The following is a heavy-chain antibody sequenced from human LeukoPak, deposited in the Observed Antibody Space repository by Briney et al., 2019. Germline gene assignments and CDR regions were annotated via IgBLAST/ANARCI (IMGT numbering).Heavy chain of an antibody. Sequence: SETLSLTCTVSGYSISSGYYWGWIRQPPGKGLEWIGSIYYSGSTYYNPSLKSRVTISVDTSKNQFSLKLSSVTAADTAVYYCARRGEAAVAGTGGFDYWGQGTLVTVSS. J-gene: IGHJ4*02. CDR1: GYSISSGYY. D-gene: IGHD6-19*01. V-gene: IGHV4-38-2*02. CDR2: IYYSGST. CDR3: ARRGEAAVAGTGGFDY.